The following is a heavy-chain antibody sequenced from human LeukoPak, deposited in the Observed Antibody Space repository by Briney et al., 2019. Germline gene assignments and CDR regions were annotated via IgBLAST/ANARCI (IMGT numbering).Heavy chain of an antibody. D-gene: IGHD6-19*01. Sequence: ASVKVSCKASGYTFTSYYIHWVRQAPGQGLEWMGIINPSGGSTSYAQKFQGRVTMTRDTSTSTIYMELSSLRSEDTAVYYCARGGPQWLVPEGYYYGMDVWGQGTTVTVSS. CDR2: INPSGGST. CDR3: ARGGPQWLVPEGYYYGMDV. CDR1: GYTFTSYY. V-gene: IGHV1-46*01. J-gene: IGHJ6*02.